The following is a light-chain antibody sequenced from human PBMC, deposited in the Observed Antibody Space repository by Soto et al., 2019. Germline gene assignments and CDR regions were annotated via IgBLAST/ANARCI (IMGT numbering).Light chain of an antibody. J-gene: IGLJ2*01. CDR1: SSDVGGYNY. CDR2: EVS. V-gene: IGLV2-8*01. Sequence: QAVVTQPPSASGSPGQSVTISCTGASSDVGGYNYVSWYQQHPGKAPKVMIYEVSKRPSGVPDRFSGSKSGNTASLTVSGLQAEDEADYYCSSYAGTNFVVFGGGTKLTVL. CDR3: SSYAGTNFVV.